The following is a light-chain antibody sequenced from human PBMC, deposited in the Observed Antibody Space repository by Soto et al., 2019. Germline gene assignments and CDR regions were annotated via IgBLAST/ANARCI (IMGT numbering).Light chain of an antibody. CDR1: SSDVGSYNL. V-gene: IGLV2-23*02. CDR2: EVN. CDR3: CSYVGSSTWV. Sequence: QSALTQPASVSGSPGQSITMSCTGTSSDVGSYNLVSWYQQHPGKAPKFMIYEVNKRPSGVSNRFSGSKSGNTASLTISGLQAEDEADYYCCSYVGSSTWVFGGGTKLTVL. J-gene: IGLJ2*01.